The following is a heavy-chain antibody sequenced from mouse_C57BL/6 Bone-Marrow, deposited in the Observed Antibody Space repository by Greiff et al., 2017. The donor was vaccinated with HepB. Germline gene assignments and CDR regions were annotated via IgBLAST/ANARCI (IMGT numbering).Heavy chain of an antibody. CDR1: GYTFTSYW. CDR2: IHPNSGST. V-gene: IGHV1-64*01. Sequence: QVQLQQPGAELVKPGASVTLSCKASGYTFTSYWMHWVKQRPGQGLEWIGMIHPNSGSTNYNEKFKSKATLTVDKSSSTAYMQLSSLTSEDSAVYYCARSGTGTSYWYFDVWGTGTTVTVSS. CDR3: ARSGTGTSYWYFDV. J-gene: IGHJ1*03. D-gene: IGHD4-1*01.